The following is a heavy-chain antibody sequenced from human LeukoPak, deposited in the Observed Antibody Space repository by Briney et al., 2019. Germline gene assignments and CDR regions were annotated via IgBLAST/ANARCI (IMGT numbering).Heavy chain of an antibody. CDR3: ARAAGDGDYYYMDV. CDR2: MNPNSGNT. CDR1: GYTFTSYD. Sequence: ASVKVSCKASGYTFTSYDINWVRQATGQGLKWMGWMNPNSGNTGYAQKFQGRVTITRNTSISTAYMELSNLRSEDTAVYCCARAAGDGDYYYMDVWGKGTTVTVSS. V-gene: IGHV1-8*03. J-gene: IGHJ6*03. D-gene: IGHD7-27*01.